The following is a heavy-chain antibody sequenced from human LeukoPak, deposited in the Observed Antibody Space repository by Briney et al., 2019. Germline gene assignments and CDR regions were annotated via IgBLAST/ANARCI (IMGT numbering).Heavy chain of an antibody. CDR3: ARVDYSNEGIDYYYYYMDV. CDR1: GFTFSSYG. J-gene: IGHJ6*03. V-gene: IGHV3-30*02. Sequence: GGSLRLSCAASGFTFSSYGMHWVRQAPGKGLEWVAFIRYDGSNKYYADSVKGRFTISRDNAKNSLYLQMNSLRAEDTAVYYCARVDYSNEGIDYYYYYMDVWGKGTTVTVSS. CDR2: IRYDGSNK. D-gene: IGHD4-11*01.